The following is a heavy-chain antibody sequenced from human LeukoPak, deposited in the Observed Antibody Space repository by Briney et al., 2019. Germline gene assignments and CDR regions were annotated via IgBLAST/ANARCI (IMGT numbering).Heavy chain of an antibody. J-gene: IGHJ4*02. CDR2: ISGGST. CDR3: ARDLAMAGRDLDY. V-gene: IGHV3-48*01. D-gene: IGHD6-19*01. Sequence: GGSLRLSCAASAFTFSSYSMNWVRQAPGKGLEWVSYISGGSTYYADSVKGRFTISRDSSKNTLYLQMNSLRAEDTAVYYCARDLAMAGRDLDYWGQGTLVTVSS. CDR1: AFTFSSYS.